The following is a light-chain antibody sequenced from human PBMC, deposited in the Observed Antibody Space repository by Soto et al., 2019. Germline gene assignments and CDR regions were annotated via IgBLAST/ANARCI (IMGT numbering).Light chain of an antibody. Sequence: DIQMTQSPSTLSASVGDRVTITCRASQSIRSWLAWYQQKPGKAPKLLIYKASSLESGVPSRFSGSGSGTEFTLTISSLQPDGFATYYCQQYNSYPWTFGQGTKVEIK. J-gene: IGKJ1*01. CDR3: QQYNSYPWT. CDR2: KAS. V-gene: IGKV1-5*03. CDR1: QSIRSW.